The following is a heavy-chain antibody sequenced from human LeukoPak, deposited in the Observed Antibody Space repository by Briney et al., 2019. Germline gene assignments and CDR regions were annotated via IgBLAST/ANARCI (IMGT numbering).Heavy chain of an antibody. Sequence: PGGSLRLSCAASGVIFSSYSMNGVRQAPGKGLEWVSSISSSSSYIYYADSVKGRFTISRDNAKNSLSLQMNSLRAEDTAVYYCARGGEPVGFDYWGQGTLVTVSS. D-gene: IGHD1-26*01. CDR2: ISSSSSYI. V-gene: IGHV3-21*01. CDR1: GVIFSSYS. CDR3: ARGGEPVGFDY. J-gene: IGHJ4*02.